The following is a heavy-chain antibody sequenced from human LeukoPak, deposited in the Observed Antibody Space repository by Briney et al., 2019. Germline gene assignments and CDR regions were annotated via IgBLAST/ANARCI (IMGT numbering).Heavy chain of an antibody. CDR2: IRGKAYGGAT. CDR1: GFTFGAHS. J-gene: IGHJ4*02. Sequence: GGSLRLSCTGSGFTFGAHSMAWVRQAPGKGPEWVGFIRGKAYGGATGYTASVKGRFTISRDDSKSIVYLQMNSLRTEDTAVYYCICLTDPFDYWGQGSLVTASS. V-gene: IGHV3-49*04. CDR3: ICLTDPFDY.